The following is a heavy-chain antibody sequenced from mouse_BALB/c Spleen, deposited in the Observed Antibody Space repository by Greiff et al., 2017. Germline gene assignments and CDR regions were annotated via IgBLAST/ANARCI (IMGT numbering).Heavy chain of an antibody. CDR2: ISSGGSYT. D-gene: IGHD2-4*01. V-gene: IGHV5-9-4*01. Sequence: EVMLVESGGGLVKPGGSLKLSCAASGFTFSCYAMSWVRQSPEKRLEWVAEISSGGSYTYYPDTVTGRFTISRDNAKNTLYLEMSSLRSEDTAMYYCAREGLRAWFAYWGQGTLVTVSA. J-gene: IGHJ3*01. CDR1: GFTFSCYA. CDR3: AREGLRAWFAY.